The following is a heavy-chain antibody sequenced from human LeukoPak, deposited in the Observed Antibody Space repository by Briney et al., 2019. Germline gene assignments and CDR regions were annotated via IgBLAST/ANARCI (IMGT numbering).Heavy chain of an antibody. J-gene: IGHJ4*02. CDR3: ARDYYAAVAKYFDY. CDR2: IYHSGST. D-gene: IGHD6-19*01. Sequence: PSETLSLTCTVSGYSISSGYYWGWIRQPPGKGLEWIGSIYHSGSTYYNPSLKSRVTISVDTSKNQFSLKLSSVTAADTAVYYCARDYYAAVAKYFDYWGQGTLVTVSS. V-gene: IGHV4-38-2*02. CDR1: GYSISSGYY.